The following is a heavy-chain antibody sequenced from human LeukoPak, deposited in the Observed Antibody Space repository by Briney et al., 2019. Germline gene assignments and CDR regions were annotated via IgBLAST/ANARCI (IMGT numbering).Heavy chain of an antibody. Sequence: ASVKDSCKASGYTFTCYDINWARQAAGQGLEWMGWMNPNTGNSGYAQRFQGRVTMTRDTSIDTAYMELSSLGSEDTAVYYCARKTCSSTSCLHPWGQGTLVTVSS. J-gene: IGHJ5*02. V-gene: IGHV1-8*01. CDR3: ARKTCSSTSCLHP. CDR2: MNPNTGNS. D-gene: IGHD2-2*01. CDR1: GYTFTCYD.